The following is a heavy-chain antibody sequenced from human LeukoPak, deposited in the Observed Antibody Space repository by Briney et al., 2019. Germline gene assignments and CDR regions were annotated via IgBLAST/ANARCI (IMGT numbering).Heavy chain of an antibody. CDR2: INHSGST. D-gene: IGHD3-22*01. CDR3: ARGTGDSSGSSLFDY. Sequence: SETLSLTCAVYGGSFSGYYWSWIRQPPGKGLEWIGEINHSGSTNYNPSLKSRVTISVDTSKNQFSLKLSSVTAADTAVYYCARGTGDSSGSSLFDYWGQGTLVTVSS. V-gene: IGHV4-34*01. J-gene: IGHJ4*02. CDR1: GGSFSGYY.